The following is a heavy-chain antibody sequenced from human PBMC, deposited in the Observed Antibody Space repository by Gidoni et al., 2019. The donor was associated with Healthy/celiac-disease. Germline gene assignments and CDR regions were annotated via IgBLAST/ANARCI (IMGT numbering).Heavy chain of an antibody. CDR3: TTEPYYDFWSGSYYYYYMDV. Sequence: EVQLVESGGGLVKPGGSLRLSCAASGFPFSNAWMSWVRQAPGKGLEWVGRIKSKTDGGTTDYAAPVKGRFTISRDDSKNTLYLQMNSLKTEDTAVYYCTTEPYYDFWSGSYYYYYMDVWGKGTTVTVSS. J-gene: IGHJ6*03. CDR1: GFPFSNAW. V-gene: IGHV3-15*01. D-gene: IGHD3-3*01. CDR2: IKSKTDGGTT.